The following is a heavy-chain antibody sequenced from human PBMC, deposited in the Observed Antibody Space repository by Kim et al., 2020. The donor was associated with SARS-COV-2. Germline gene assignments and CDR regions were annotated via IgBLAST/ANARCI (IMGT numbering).Heavy chain of an antibody. Sequence: SETLSLTCTVSGGSISSSSYYWGWIRQPPGKGLEWIGSIYYSGSTYYNPSLKSRVTISVDTSKNQFSLKLSSVTAADTAVYYCARHSSLWLQSSYYFDYWGQGNLVTVSS. D-gene: IGHD5-12*01. CDR3: ARHSSLWLQSSYYFDY. V-gene: IGHV4-39*01. CDR1: GGSISSSSYY. CDR2: IYYSGST. J-gene: IGHJ4*02.